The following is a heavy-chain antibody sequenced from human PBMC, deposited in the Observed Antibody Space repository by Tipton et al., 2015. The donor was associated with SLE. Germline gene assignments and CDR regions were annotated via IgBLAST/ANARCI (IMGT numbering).Heavy chain of an antibody. J-gene: IGHJ2*01. CDR2: IYYSGST. CDR1: GGSISSCY. V-gene: IGHV4-59*01. CDR3: ARGRHYGDYIWYFDL. D-gene: IGHD4-17*01. Sequence: TLSLTCTVSGGSISSCYWSWIRQPPGKGLEWIGYIYYSGSTNYNPSLKSRVTISVDTSKNQFSLKLSSVTAADTAVYYCARGRHYGDYIWYFDLWGRGTLVTVSS.